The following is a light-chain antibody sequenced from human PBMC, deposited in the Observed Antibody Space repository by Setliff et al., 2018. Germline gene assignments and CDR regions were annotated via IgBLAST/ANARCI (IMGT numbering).Light chain of an antibody. Sequence: SSDVGDYNYVSWYQQYSGKAPKLLIYDVTKRPSGVSYRFSGSKSGNTASLTISGLQAEDEGVYYCSSYTSSSTFVLFGGGTKVTVL. V-gene: IGLV2-14*03. CDR1: SSDVGDYNY. J-gene: IGLJ2*01. CDR3: SSYTSSSTFVL. CDR2: DVT.